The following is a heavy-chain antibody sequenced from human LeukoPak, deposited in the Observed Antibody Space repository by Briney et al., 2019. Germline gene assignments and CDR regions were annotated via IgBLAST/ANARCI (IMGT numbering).Heavy chain of an antibody. CDR1: GFTFSSYA. CDR3: ARESWSIAAAGLDAFDI. CDR2: IKQDGSEK. J-gene: IGHJ3*02. Sequence: PGGSLRLSCAASGFTFSSYAMSWVRQAPGKGLEWVANIKQDGSEKYYVDSVKGRFTISRDNAKNSLYLQMNSLRAEDTAVYYCARESWSIAAAGLDAFDIWGQGTMVTVSS. V-gene: IGHV3-7*01. D-gene: IGHD6-13*01.